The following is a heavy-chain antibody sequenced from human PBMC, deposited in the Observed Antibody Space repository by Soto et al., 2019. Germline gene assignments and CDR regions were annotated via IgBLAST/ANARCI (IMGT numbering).Heavy chain of an antibody. D-gene: IGHD2-2*01. V-gene: IGHV3-74*01. Sequence: EVQLVESGGGLVQPGGSLRLSCAASGFTFSNYWMHWVRQAPGKGLVWVSRINGDGSSTSYADSVKGRFTNYRDNAKNPLYLQMDSLSAEDTSVYYCTRVVAPGGGDSDYWGQGTLVTVSS. CDR1: GFTFSNYW. CDR3: TRVVAPGGGDSDY. CDR2: INGDGSST. J-gene: IGHJ4*02.